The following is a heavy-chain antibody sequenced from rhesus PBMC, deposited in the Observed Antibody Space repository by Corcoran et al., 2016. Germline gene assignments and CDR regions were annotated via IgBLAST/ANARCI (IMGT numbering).Heavy chain of an antibody. J-gene: IGHJ6*01. V-gene: IGHV4-92*01. CDR3: ARLKPGSSYSLDS. Sequence: QVQLQESGPGLVKPSETLSLTCAVSDGSINSNDWWTWIRQPPGKGIEWVGRISGNRGTADHNPPLKSRVTISKDTSKNQFSLKLVSVTVADSAIYYCARLKPGSSYSLDSWGQGVVVSVSS. D-gene: IGHD4-29*01. CDR1: DGSINSNDW. CDR2: ISGNRGTA.